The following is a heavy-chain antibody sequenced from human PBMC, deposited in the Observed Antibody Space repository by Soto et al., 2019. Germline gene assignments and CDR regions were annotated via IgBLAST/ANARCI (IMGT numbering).Heavy chain of an antibody. D-gene: IGHD2-21*02. CDR3: GRGGHVVVVTAALDF. V-gene: IGHV1-46*01. Sequence: QVQLVQSGAEVKKPGASVKVSCKASGDTFTDYYIHWVRQAPGQGLEWMGTVNPSGGHTTYAQHFLGRMTITTYTSTSTLYMGLTRLTSEDTGVYYCGRGGHVVVVTAALDFWGQGTLVTVSS. J-gene: IGHJ4*02. CDR2: VNPSGGHT. CDR1: GDTFTDYY.